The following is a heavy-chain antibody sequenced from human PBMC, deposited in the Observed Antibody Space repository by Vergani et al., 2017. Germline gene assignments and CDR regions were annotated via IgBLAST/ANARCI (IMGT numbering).Heavy chain of an antibody. J-gene: IGHJ6*02. CDR2: IYYSGST. V-gene: IGHV4-59*01. CDR3: AREEVRDDYGDSKGDPYCYYGMDV. Sequence: QVQLQESGPGLVKPSETLSLTCTVSGGSISSYYWSWIRQPPGKGLEWIGYIYYSGSTNYNPSLKSRVTISVDTSKNQFSLELSSLRSEDTAVYYCAREEVRDDYGDSKGDPYCYYGMDVWGQGTTVTVSS. D-gene: IGHD4-17*01. CDR1: GGSISSYY.